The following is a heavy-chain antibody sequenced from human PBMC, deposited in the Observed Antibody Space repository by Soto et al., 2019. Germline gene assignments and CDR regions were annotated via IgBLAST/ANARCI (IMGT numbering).Heavy chain of an antibody. V-gene: IGHV3-74*01. CDR1: GLIFGNYW. J-gene: IGHJ4*02. CDR3: ARESSGYSSYFDY. Sequence: EGQLVGSGGGLIQPGGSLRLSCAASGLIFGNYWMHWVRQAPGKGLVWVSRIKSDGSSTNYADSVKGRFTISRGNAKNTLYLQMDSLRAEDTAVYYCARESSGYSSYFDYWGQGILVTVSS. CDR2: IKSDGSST. D-gene: IGHD5-12*01.